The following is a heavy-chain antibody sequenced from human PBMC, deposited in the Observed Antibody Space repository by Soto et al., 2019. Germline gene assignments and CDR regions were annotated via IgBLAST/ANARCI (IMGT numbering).Heavy chain of an antibody. CDR2: INAGNGNT. CDR3: ARIYSGYDWGWFDP. Sequence: ASVKVSCKASGYTFTSYAMHWVRQAPGQRLEWMGWINAGNGNTKYSQKFQGRVTITRDTSASTAYMELSSLRSEDTAVYYCARIYSGYDWGWFDPWGQGTLVTVSS. CDR1: GYTFTSYA. J-gene: IGHJ5*02. V-gene: IGHV1-3*01. D-gene: IGHD5-12*01.